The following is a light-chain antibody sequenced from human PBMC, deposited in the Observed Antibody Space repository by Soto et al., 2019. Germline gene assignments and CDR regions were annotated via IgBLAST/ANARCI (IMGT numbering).Light chain of an antibody. CDR1: QSVSSSY. Sequence: DIAVTQPPATLSASLGGGPTLSCRASQSVSSSYLPWYQQKPGQAPRLLIYDASTRATGIPGRFSGSGSGTDFTLTISCLEPEDFAVYYCQQCSNWPPITFGQGTQLEIK. V-gene: IGKV3D-20*02. CDR2: DAS. J-gene: IGKJ5*01. CDR3: QQCSNWPPIT.